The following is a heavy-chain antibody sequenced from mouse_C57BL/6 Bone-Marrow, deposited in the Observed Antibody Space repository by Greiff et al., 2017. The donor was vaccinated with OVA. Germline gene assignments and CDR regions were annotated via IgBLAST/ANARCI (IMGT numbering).Heavy chain of an antibody. CDR2: IWWDDDK. J-gene: IGHJ2*01. V-gene: IGHV8-8*01. CDR3: ARIRDDYADGDGGLFDY. CDR1: GFSLSTFGMG. Sequence: QVTLKVSGPGILQPSQTLSLTCSFSGFSLSTFGMGVGWIRQPSGKGLEWLAPIWWDDDKYYNPALKSRLTLSKDTSKNQVFLKIANVDTADTATYYCARIRDDYADGDGGLFDYWGQGTTLTVSS. D-gene: IGHD2-4*01.